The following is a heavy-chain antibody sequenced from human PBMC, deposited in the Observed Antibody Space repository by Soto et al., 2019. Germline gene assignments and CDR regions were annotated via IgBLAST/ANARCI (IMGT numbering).Heavy chain of an antibody. CDR2: ISYDGSNK. Sequence: GGSLRLSCAASGFTFSSYAMHWVRQAPGKGLEWVAVISYDGSNKYYADSVKGRFTISRDNSKNTLYLQMNSLRAEDTAVYYCAREDYDSSGWTGGAFDIWGQGTMVTVSS. J-gene: IGHJ3*02. D-gene: IGHD3-22*01. V-gene: IGHV3-30-3*01. CDR3: AREDYDSSGWTGGAFDI. CDR1: GFTFSSYA.